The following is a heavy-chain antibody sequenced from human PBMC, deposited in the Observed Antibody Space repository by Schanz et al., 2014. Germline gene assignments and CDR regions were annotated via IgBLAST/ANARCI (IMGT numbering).Heavy chain of an antibody. CDR3: ARDGEAAAGCDY. D-gene: IGHD6-13*01. Sequence: QVQLVQSGAEVKKPGASVKVSCKASGYTFTSYDINWVRQATGQGLEWMGWMNSKTGNTGYAQRFQGRVTMTSDTSTSTVYMELSSLRSEDTAVYYCARDGEAAAGCDYWGQGTLVTVSS. CDR2: MNSKTGNT. V-gene: IGHV1-8*01. J-gene: IGHJ4*02. CDR1: GYTFTSYD.